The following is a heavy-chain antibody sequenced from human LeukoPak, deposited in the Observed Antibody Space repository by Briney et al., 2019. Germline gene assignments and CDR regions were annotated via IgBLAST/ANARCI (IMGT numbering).Heavy chain of an antibody. CDR2: IIPIFGTA. D-gene: IGHD2-2*01. V-gene: IGHV1-69*05. CDR1: GGTFSSYA. CDR3: ASAEDIVVVPAQGFQH. J-gene: IGHJ1*01. Sequence: SVKVSCKASGGTFSSYAISWVRQAPGQGLEWMGGIIPIFGTANYVQKFQGRVTITTDESTSTAYMELSSLRSEDTAVYYCASAEDIVVVPAQGFQHWGQGTLVTVSS.